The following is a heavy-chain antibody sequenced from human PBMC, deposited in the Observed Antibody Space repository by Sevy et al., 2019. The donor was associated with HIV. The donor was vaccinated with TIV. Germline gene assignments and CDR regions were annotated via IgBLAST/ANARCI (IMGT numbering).Heavy chain of an antibody. J-gene: IGHJ6*03. V-gene: IGHV3-7*01. CDR3: ASFGGGYDNHYYYYYYMDV. D-gene: IGHD5-12*01. Sequence: GGSLRLSCAASGFTFSSYWMSWVRQAPGKGLEWVANIKQDGSEKYYVDSVKGQFTISRDNAKNSLYLQMNSLRAEDTAVYYCASFGGGYDNHYYYYYYMDVWGKGTTVTVSS. CDR2: IKQDGSEK. CDR1: GFTFSSYW.